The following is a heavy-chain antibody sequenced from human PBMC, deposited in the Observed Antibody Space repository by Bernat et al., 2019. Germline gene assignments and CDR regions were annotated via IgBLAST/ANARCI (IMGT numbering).Heavy chain of an antibody. D-gene: IGHD2-15*01. CDR1: GFTFISYS. CDR2: ISISSTYI. CDR3: ARDCSGGSCYGYYFYGMDV. V-gene: IGHV3-21*01. Sequence: EVQLVESGGGLVKPGGSLRLSCAASGFTFISYSMNWVRQAPGKGLEWVSSISISSTYIYYADSVKGRFTISRDNAKNSLYLQMNSLRAEDTAVYYCARDCSGGSCYGYYFYGMDVWGQGTTVTVSS. J-gene: IGHJ6*02.